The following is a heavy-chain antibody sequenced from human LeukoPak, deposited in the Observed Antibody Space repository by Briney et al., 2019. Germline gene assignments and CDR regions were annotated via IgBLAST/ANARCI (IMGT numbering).Heavy chain of an antibody. Sequence: SETLSLTCAVYGGSFSGYYWSWIRQPPGKGLEWTGEINHSGSTNYNPSLKSRVTISVDTSKNQFSLKLSSVTAADTAVYYCARATLGYYDSSGYPPRTHAFDIWGQGTMVTVSS. D-gene: IGHD3-22*01. CDR3: ARATLGYYDSSGYPPRTHAFDI. J-gene: IGHJ3*02. V-gene: IGHV4-34*01. CDR2: INHSGST. CDR1: GGSFSGYY.